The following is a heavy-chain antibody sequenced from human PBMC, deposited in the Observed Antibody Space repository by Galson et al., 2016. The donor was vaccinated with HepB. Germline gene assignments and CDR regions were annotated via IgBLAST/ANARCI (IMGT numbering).Heavy chain of an antibody. Sequence: SLRLSCAASGFTFSSYAMHWVRQAPGKGLEWVAVISYDGGYESYAGAVKGRFTISRDNFKNTLYLHLNSLRAEETAVYYCARAVHGSGSYWDKWGQGTLVTVSS. D-gene: IGHD3-10*01. CDR3: ARAVHGSGSYWDK. V-gene: IGHV3-30*04. CDR2: ISYDGGYE. J-gene: IGHJ4*02. CDR1: GFTFSSYA.